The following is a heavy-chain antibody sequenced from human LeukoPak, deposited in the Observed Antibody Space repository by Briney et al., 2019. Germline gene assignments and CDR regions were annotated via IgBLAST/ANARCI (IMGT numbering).Heavy chain of an antibody. CDR1: GVTLSSYA. J-gene: IGHJ4*02. CDR2: ISSSSSYM. CDR3: ARFRSGSSRFFDY. D-gene: IGHD1-26*01. Sequence: GGSLRLSCAASGVTLSSYAMSWARQAPGKGLEWVSSISSSSSYMYYADSVKGRFTISRDNAKNSLYLQMNSLRAEDTAVYYCARFRSGSSRFFDYWGQGTLVTVSS. V-gene: IGHV3-21*01.